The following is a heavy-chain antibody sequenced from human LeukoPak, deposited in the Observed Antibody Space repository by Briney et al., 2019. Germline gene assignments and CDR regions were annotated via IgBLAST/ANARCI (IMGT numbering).Heavy chain of an antibody. CDR2: ISSSSSYI. J-gene: IGHJ4*02. CDR1: GFTFSSYS. CDR3: AKGGYDTRGYYYGFDY. Sequence: GGSLRLSCAASGFTFSSYSMNWVRQAPGKGLEWVSSISSSSSYIYYADSVKGRFTISRDNSKNTLYLQMNSLTVEDTAVYYCAKGGYDTRGYYYGFDYWGQGTVVTVSS. D-gene: IGHD3-22*01. V-gene: IGHV3-21*04.